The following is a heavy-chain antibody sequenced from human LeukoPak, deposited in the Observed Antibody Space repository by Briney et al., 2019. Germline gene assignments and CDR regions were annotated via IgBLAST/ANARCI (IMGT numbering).Heavy chain of an antibody. Sequence: GASVKVSCKASGYTFTSYAMHWVRQAPGQRLEWMGWINAGNGNTKYSQKFQGRVTITADESTSTAYMELSSLRSEDTAVYYCASSGSGSYYKSDYWGQGTLVTVSS. CDR1: GYTFTSYA. J-gene: IGHJ4*02. V-gene: IGHV1-3*01. CDR2: INAGNGNT. D-gene: IGHD3-10*01. CDR3: ASSGSGSYYKSDY.